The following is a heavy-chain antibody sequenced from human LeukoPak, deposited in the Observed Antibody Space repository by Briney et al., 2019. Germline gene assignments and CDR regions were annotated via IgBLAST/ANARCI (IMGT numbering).Heavy chain of an antibody. D-gene: IGHD4-17*01. V-gene: IGHV4-30-2*01. CDR1: GGSISGGGYS. CDR3: ARGSAYGVHFDY. J-gene: IGHJ4*02. Sequence: SETLSLTCAVSGGSISGGGYSWSWIRRPPGKGREWIGYIYHSGSTYYNPSLKSRVTISVDRSKNQFSLKLNSVTAADTAVYYCARGSAYGVHFDYWGQGTLVTVSS. CDR2: IYHSGST.